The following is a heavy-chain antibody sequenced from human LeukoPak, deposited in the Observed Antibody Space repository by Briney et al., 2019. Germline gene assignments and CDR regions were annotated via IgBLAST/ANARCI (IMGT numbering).Heavy chain of an antibody. CDR3: ARTLMGGGALDY. CDR2: IKQDGSEK. Sequence: GGSRRLSFEAPGFTFSTNGLNWSRQAPGKGLEWVANIKQDGSEKYYVDSVKGRFTISRDNAKNSLFLQMNSLRAEDTAVYYCARTLMGGGALDYWGQGTLVTVSS. D-gene: IGHD3-10*01. CDR1: GFTFSTNG. V-gene: IGHV3-7*03. J-gene: IGHJ4*02.